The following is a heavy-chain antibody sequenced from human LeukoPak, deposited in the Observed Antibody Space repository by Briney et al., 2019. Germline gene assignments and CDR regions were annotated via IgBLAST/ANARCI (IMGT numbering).Heavy chain of an antibody. CDR2: IYYSGST. CDR3: ARHFPTVFDY. Sequence: SETLSLTCTVSGGSISSYYWSWIRQPPGKGLEWIGYIYYSGSTNYNPSLKSRVTISVDTSKNQFSLKLSSVTAADTAVYYCARHFPTVFDYWGQGTLVTVSS. V-gene: IGHV4-59*08. J-gene: IGHJ4*02. CDR1: GGSISSYY. D-gene: IGHD4-17*01.